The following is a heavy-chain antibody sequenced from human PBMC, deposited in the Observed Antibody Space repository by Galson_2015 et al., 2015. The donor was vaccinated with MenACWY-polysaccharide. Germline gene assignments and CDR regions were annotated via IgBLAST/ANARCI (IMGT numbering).Heavy chain of an antibody. CDR3: ARARVATIVYYYYYGMDV. CDR2: INHSGST. V-gene: IGHV4-34*01. J-gene: IGHJ6*02. D-gene: IGHD5-12*01. CDR1: GGSFSGYY. Sequence: ETLSLTCAVYGGSFSGYYWSWIRQPPGKGLEWIGEINHSGSTNYNPSLKSRVTISVDTSKNQFSLKLSSVTAADTAVYYCARARVATIVYYYYYGMDVWGQGTTVTVSS.